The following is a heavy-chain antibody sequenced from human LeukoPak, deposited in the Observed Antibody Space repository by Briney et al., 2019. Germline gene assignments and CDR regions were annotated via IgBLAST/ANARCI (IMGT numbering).Heavy chain of an antibody. CDR1: GYTFISYY. CDR2: INPSGGST. J-gene: IGHJ4*02. D-gene: IGHD3-10*01. Sequence: ASVKFSCKASGYTFISYYMHWVRQARGQGLEWMGIINPSGGSTSYAQKFQGRVTMTRDTSTSTVYMELSSLRSEDTAVYYCATSGVADGYVHYFDYWGQGTLVTVSS. V-gene: IGHV1-46*03. CDR3: ATSGVADGYVHYFDY.